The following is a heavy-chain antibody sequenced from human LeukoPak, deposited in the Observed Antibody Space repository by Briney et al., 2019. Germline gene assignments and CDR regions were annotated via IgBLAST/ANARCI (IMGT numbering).Heavy chain of an antibody. Sequence: ASVKVSCKASGYTFTGYYMHWVRQAPGQGLEWMGWISAYNGNTNYAQKLQGRVTMTTDTSTSTAYMELRSLRSDDTAVYYCARVDSSGWYSEYFQHWGQGTLVTVSS. J-gene: IGHJ1*01. CDR3: ARVDSSGWYSEYFQH. CDR1: GYTFTGYY. D-gene: IGHD6-19*01. V-gene: IGHV1-18*04. CDR2: ISAYNGNT.